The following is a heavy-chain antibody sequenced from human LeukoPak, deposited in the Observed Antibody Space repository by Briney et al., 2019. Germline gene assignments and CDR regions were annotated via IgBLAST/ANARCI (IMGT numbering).Heavy chain of an antibody. CDR2: INTDGSTT. J-gene: IGHJ4*02. D-gene: IGHD5-12*01. Sequence: GGSLRPSCAGSGFTFSTYWMHWVRHAPGGGLGWVSGINTDGSTTSYADSVKGRFTNSRDNAKNTVYLQMSSLRAEDMAVYYCAKESGYDVDLEYWGQGALVTVSS. CDR1: GFTFSTYW. V-gene: IGHV3-74*01. CDR3: AKESGYDVDLEY.